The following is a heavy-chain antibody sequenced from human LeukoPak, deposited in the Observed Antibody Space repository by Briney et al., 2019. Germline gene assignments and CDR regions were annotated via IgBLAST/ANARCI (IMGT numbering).Heavy chain of an antibody. CDR1: RGSITSYY. V-gene: IGHV4-59*08. Sequence: QSRSLTCTLARGSITSYYSSCVRQPPGEGLEWIGYIYYSVSTNYNPSLKSRVTISVTTSKNQFSLKLSSVTAADTAVYYCARHEELAPRSYYYYGMDVWGQGTTVTVSS. D-gene: IGHD1-26*01. CDR3: ARHEELAPRSYYYYGMDV. J-gene: IGHJ6*02. CDR2: IYYSVST.